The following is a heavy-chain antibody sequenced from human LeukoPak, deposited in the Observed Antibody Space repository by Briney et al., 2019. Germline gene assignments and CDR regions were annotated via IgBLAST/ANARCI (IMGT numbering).Heavy chain of an antibody. CDR2: ISSSSSTI. D-gene: IGHD5-24*01. J-gene: IGHJ3*02. CDR3: AKEWLSGNKPDGYDI. CDR1: GFTFSSYS. V-gene: IGHV3-48*02. Sequence: GGSLRLSCAASGFTFSSYSMNWVRQAPGKGLEWVSYISSSSSTIYYADSVKGRFTISRDNAKNSLYLQMNSLRDEDTAVYYCAKEWLSGNKPDGYDIWGQGTVVTVSS.